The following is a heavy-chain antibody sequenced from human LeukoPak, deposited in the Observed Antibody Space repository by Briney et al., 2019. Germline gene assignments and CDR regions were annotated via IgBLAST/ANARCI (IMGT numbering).Heavy chain of an antibody. Sequence: ASVKVSCKASGYTFSTYGIIWVRQAPGQGLEWMGWISAYNGDTNYAQKFQGRLTMTTEISTSTAYMELRSLRSDDTAVYYCAREDYYYYYMDVWGTGTTVTVSS. CDR2: ISAYNGDT. D-gene: IGHD3-10*01. CDR3: AREDYYYYYMDV. J-gene: IGHJ6*03. CDR1: GYTFSTYG. V-gene: IGHV1-18*01.